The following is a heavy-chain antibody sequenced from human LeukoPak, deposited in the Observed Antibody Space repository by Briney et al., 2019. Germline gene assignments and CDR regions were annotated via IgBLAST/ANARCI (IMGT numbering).Heavy chain of an antibody. CDR2: IKQDGSEK. V-gene: IGHV3-7*01. J-gene: IGHJ4*02. CDR3: ARDSAGNDY. Sequence: GGSLRLSCAASGFTFSTYWMSWVRQAPGKGLEWVANIKQDGSEKCYVDSVKGRFTISRDNAKNSLYLQMNSLRAGDTAMYYCARDSAGNDYWGQGTLVTVSS. D-gene: IGHD6-13*01. CDR1: GFTFSTYW.